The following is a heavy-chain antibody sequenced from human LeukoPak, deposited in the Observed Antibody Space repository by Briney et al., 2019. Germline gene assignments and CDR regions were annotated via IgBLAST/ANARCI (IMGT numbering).Heavy chain of an antibody. D-gene: IGHD5-18*01. J-gene: IGHJ4*02. Sequence: PGGSLRLSCAASGFTVSSNYMSWVRQAPGKGLEWVSVTYSGDNTYYADSVKGRFTVSRDSSKNTLSLQMNSLRAEDTAVYYCARDPPYNYGTFDYWGQGTLVTVSS. V-gene: IGHV3-66*01. CDR3: ARDPPYNYGTFDY. CDR1: GFTVSSNY. CDR2: TYSGDNT.